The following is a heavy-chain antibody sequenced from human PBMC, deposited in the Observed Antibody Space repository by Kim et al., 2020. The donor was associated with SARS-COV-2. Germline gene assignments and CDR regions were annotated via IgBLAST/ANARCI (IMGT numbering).Heavy chain of an antibody. J-gene: IGHJ4*01. CDR1: GFTFSSYA. Sequence: GGSLRLSCAASGFTFSSYAMHWVRQAPGKGLEWVAVISYDGSNKYYADFVKGRFTISRDNSKNTLYLQMNSLRAEDTAVYYCARALVITFGGVIAPHDY. D-gene: IGHD3-16*02. CDR3: ARALVITFGGVIAPHDY. V-gene: IGHV3-30*04. CDR2: ISYDGSNK.